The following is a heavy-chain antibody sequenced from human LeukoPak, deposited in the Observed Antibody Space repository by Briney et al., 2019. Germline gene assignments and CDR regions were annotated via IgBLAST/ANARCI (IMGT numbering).Heavy chain of an antibody. J-gene: IGHJ4*02. CDR3: AKAAAVAARPASSDY. D-gene: IGHD6-6*01. CDR2: ISRSSSYI. CDR1: GFTFSSYS. Sequence: GGSLRVSCAASGFTFSSYSMTWVRQAPGKGLEWVSSISRSSSYIYYADSVKGRFTISRDNSKNTLYLRMNSLRAEDTAVYYCAKAAAVAARPASSDYWGQGTLVTVSS. V-gene: IGHV3-21*04.